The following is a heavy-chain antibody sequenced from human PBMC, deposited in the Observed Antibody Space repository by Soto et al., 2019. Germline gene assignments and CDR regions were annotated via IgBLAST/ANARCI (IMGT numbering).Heavy chain of an antibody. CDR2: IIPNFDTP. CDR3: AVAMVREILIFESSGMHV. Sequence: QVHLVQSGAEVKKPGSSVKVSCKTSGGSFNNYAVSWVRQAPGQGLEWMGGIIPNFDTPNYAQKFQDRVTIIADESTSTVYRELMSLRSNDTAVYYCAVAMVREILIFESSGMHVWGQGTTVSVSS. D-gene: IGHD3-10*01. V-gene: IGHV1-69*01. J-gene: IGHJ6*02. CDR1: GGSFNNYA.